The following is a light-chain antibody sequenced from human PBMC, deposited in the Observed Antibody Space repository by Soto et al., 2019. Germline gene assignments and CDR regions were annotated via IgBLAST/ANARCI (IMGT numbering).Light chain of an antibody. Sequence: DIQMTQSPSTLPASVGDRVTITCRASQSISSWLAWYQQKPGKAPKLLIYKASSLESGVPSRFSGSGSGTEFTLTISSLQPDDFATYYCQQYNSYSRTFGQGTKVEMK. CDR1: QSISSW. V-gene: IGKV1-5*03. CDR3: QQYNSYSRT. J-gene: IGKJ1*01. CDR2: KAS.